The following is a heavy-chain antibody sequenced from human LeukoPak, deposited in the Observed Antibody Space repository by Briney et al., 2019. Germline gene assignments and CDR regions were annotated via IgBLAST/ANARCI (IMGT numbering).Heavy chain of an antibody. V-gene: IGHV3-7*01. CDR1: KFTFSTYW. D-gene: IGHD1-26*01. J-gene: IGHJ4*02. CDR3: ASDIGGSYGVAFDY. Sequence: SGGSLRLSCAASKFTFSTYWMSWVRQAPGKGLEWVANIKQDGSEKNYVDSVKGRFTISRDNSKNSVYLQMNSLRGEDTGVYYCASDIGGSYGVAFDYWGQGTLVTVSS. CDR2: IKQDGSEK.